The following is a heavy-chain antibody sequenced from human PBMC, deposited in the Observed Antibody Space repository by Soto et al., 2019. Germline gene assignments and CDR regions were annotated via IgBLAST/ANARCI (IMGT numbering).Heavy chain of an antibody. J-gene: IGHJ4*02. D-gene: IGHD6-13*01. Sequence: SETLSLTCTVSGGSISSYYWSWIRQPPGKGLEWIGYIYYSGSTNYNPSLKSRVTISVDRSKNQFTLQLTSLTVEAPAQNYCAPSYGNAWYTYWGQGTQVTVSS. CDR3: APSYGNAWYTY. CDR1: GGSISSYY. V-gene: IGHV4-59*01. CDR2: IYYSGST.